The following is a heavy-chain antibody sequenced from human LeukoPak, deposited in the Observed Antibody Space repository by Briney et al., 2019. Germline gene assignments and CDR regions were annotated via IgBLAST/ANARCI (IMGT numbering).Heavy chain of an antibody. J-gene: IGHJ5*02. CDR2: ITGGHYPT. Sequence: GGSLRLSCAASGFSFSSFAMTWVRQVPGKGLEWVSSITGGHYPTYNTDSVKGRFTISRDNSKNTLYLQMNSLRADDTAVYYCTKDPNGDYVGAFDPWGQGTLVTVSS. CDR1: GFSFSSFA. D-gene: IGHD4-17*01. CDR3: TKDPNGDYVGAFDP. V-gene: IGHV3-23*01.